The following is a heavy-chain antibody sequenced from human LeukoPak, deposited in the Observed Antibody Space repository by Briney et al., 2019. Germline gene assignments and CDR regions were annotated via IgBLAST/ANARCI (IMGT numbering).Heavy chain of an antibody. CDR2: IKQVGREK. Sequence: PGGALRLSCAASGFTFRSYWMRWVRQAPGEGLEWVAHIKQVGREKNYVGAVKGRFTIAREYAKSSLYVQMNSLRAEDTAVYYCASGLELDYWGQGTLVTVSS. J-gene: IGHJ4*02. CDR3: ASGLELDY. V-gene: IGHV3-7*03. CDR1: GFTFRSYW.